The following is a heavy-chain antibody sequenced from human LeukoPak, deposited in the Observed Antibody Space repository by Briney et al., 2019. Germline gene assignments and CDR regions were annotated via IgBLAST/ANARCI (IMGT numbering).Heavy chain of an antibody. Sequence: SQTLSLTCAVYGGSFSGYYWSWIRQPPGKGLEWIGEINHSGSTNYNPSLKSRVTISVDTSKNQFSLKLSSVTAADTAVYYCARHPKKLLWFGTLGAFDIWGQGTMVTVSS. CDR3: ARHPKKLLWFGTLGAFDI. D-gene: IGHD3-10*01. CDR1: GGSFSGYY. CDR2: INHSGST. J-gene: IGHJ3*02. V-gene: IGHV4-34*01.